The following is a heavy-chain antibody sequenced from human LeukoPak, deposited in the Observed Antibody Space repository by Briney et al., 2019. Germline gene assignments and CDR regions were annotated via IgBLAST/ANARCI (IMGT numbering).Heavy chain of an antibody. CDR2: IYYSGCT. CDR3: ARHERLDP. Sequence: PSETLSLTCTVSGGSISSYYWSWIRQPPGKGLEWIGYIYYSGCTNYNPSLKSRVTISVDTSKNQFSLKLSSVTAADTAVYYCARHERLDPWGQGTLVTVSS. J-gene: IGHJ5*02. V-gene: IGHV4-59*08. CDR1: GGSISSYY.